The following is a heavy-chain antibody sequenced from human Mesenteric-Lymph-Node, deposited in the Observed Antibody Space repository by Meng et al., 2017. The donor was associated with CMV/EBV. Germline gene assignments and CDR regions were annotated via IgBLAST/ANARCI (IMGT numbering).Heavy chain of an antibody. CDR3: ARGDLGVWFDP. CDR2: IISSGDST. J-gene: IGHJ5*02. D-gene: IGHD3-10*01. CDR1: GFTFSTYA. Sequence: SCAASGFTFSTYAMSWVRQAPGKGLEWVAGIISSGDSTSYGESVKGRFTITRDNAKNSLYLEMNSLGAEDTAFYYCARGDLGVWFDPWGRGTLVTVSS. V-gene: IGHV3-20*04.